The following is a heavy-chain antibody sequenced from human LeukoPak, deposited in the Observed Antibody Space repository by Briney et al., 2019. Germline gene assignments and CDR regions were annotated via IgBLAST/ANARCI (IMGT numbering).Heavy chain of an antibody. D-gene: IGHD3-22*01. CDR3: ARDRWYDGSGYIAAFDY. J-gene: IGHJ4*02. CDR2: IWYDGSNQ. CDR1: GFTFSRFG. V-gene: IGHV3-33*01. Sequence: QPGRSLRPSCEASGFTFSRFGMHWVRQAPGKGLEWVAVIWYDGSNQDYADSVKGRFTISRDNSKNTLYLQVSSLRAEDTAVYYCARDRWYDGSGYIAAFDYWGQGTLVTVSS.